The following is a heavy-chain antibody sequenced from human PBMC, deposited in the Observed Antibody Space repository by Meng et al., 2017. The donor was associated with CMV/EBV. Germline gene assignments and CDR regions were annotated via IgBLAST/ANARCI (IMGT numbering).Heavy chain of an antibody. V-gene: IGHV1-2*02. CDR3: ARDKNWGPDY. CDR1: GYTFTDHY. J-gene: IGHJ4*02. D-gene: IGHD7-27*01. CDR2: IHPQSGVT. Sequence: ASVKVSCKASGYTFTDHYFHWVRQAPGQGLEWMGWIHPQSGVTNYAQKFQARVTLTRDMSINTGYMELSRLTSDDTAVYYCARDKNWGPDYWGQGTLVTVSS.